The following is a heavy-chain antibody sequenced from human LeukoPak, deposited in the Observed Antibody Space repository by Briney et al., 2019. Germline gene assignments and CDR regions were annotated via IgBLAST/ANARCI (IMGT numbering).Heavy chain of an antibody. J-gene: IGHJ6*02. V-gene: IGHV3-23*01. Sequence: PGASLRLSCAASGFTFSTYAMSWVRQAPGMGLEWVSAIGGSGRSSYYADSVKGRFTISRDNSKNTLYLQMNSLRAEDTAVYYCAKTLSLDVWGQGTTVTASS. CDR2: IGGSGRSS. CDR1: GFTFSTYA. CDR3: AKTLSLDV.